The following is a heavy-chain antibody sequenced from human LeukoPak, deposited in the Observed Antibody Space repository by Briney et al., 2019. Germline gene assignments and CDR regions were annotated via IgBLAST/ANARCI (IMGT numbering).Heavy chain of an antibody. V-gene: IGHV4-61*08. Sequence: SQTLSLTCTVSGGSISSGGYYWSWIRQPPGKGLEWIGYVYYSGSTNYNPSLKSRVTISVDTSKNQFSLKLSSVTAADTAVYYCARLGYSSSWYDYYYGMDVWGQGTTVTVSS. CDR2: VYYSGST. D-gene: IGHD6-13*01. J-gene: IGHJ6*02. CDR1: GGSISSGGYY. CDR3: ARLGYSSSWYDYYYGMDV.